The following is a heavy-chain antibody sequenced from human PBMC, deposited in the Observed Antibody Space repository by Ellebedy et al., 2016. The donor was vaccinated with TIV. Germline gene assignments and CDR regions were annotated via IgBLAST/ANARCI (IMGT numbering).Heavy chain of an antibody. CDR3: AKAHGGHYYYYGMDV. J-gene: IGHJ6*02. CDR2: ISSSGSTI. Sequence: GESLKISCAASGFTFSSYEMNWVRQAPGKGLEWVSYISSSGSTIYYADSVKGRFTISRDNAKNSLYLQMNSLRAEDMALYYCAKAHGGHYYYYGMDVWGQGTTVTVSS. V-gene: IGHV3-48*03. CDR1: GFTFSSYE.